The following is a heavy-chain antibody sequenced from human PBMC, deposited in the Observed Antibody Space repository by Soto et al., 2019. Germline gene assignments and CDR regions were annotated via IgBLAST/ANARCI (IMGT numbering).Heavy chain of an antibody. CDR2: IDPSDSQT. D-gene: IGHD3-22*01. J-gene: IGHJ4*01. V-gene: IGHV5-10-1*01. CDR3: ARQIYYSDTGPNFRYYFDS. Sequence: GQSLKISCKGSGYSFAGYWITWVRQKPGKGLEWMGRIDPSDSQTYYSPSFRGHVTISVTKSITTVFLQWSSLRASDTAMYYCARQIYYSDTGPNFRYYFDSWRQGSTVTASS. CDR1: GYSFAGYW.